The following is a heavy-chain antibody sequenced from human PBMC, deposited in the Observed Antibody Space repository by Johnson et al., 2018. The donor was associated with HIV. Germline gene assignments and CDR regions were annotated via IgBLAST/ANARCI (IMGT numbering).Heavy chain of an antibody. J-gene: IGHJ3*02. CDR1: GFKFDDNG. CDR3: ARRDSGSLSFDI. Sequence: DVQVVESGGGVVRPGGSLRLSCAASGFKFDDNGLNWVRQGPGKGLEWVSGINWNGGSTGYADSVKGRFTSSRDNGKKSLYLQMNSRRAEDTALYYCARRDSGSLSFDIWGQGTMVTVSS. D-gene: IGHD1-26*01. CDR2: INWNGGST. V-gene: IGHV3-20*04.